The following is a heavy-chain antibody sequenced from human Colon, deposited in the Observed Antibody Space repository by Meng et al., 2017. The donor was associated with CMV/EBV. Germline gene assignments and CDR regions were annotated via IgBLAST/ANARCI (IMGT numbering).Heavy chain of an antibody. J-gene: IGHJ3*02. CDR3: TRGYSRAAVYAFDI. Sequence: GESLKISCAASGFTFSSYTMNWVRQAPGKGLEWVGRTGNKDSGYATEYAASVRSRFILLRDDSTTSLYLQMNSLETEDTAVYFCTRGYSRAAVYAFDIWGPGTMVTVSS. CDR1: GFTFSSYT. CDR2: TGNKDSGYAT. V-gene: IGHV3-72*01. D-gene: IGHD3-22*01.